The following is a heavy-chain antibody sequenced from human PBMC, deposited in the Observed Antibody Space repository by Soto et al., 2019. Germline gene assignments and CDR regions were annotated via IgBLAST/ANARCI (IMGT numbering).Heavy chain of an antibody. CDR3: ARVLGYCSGGSCYPQVAFDI. Sequence: ASVKVSCKASGYTFTSYDINWVRQATGQGLEWMGWMNPNSDNTGYAQKFQGRVTMTRNTSISTAYMELSSLRSEDTAVYYCARVLGYCSGGSCYPQVAFDIWGQGTMVTVSS. J-gene: IGHJ3*02. D-gene: IGHD2-15*01. V-gene: IGHV1-8*01. CDR1: GYTFTSYD. CDR2: MNPNSDNT.